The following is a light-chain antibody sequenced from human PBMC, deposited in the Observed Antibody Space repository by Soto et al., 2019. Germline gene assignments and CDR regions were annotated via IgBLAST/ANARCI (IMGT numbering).Light chain of an antibody. J-gene: IGLJ2*01. CDR3: SSYTTSTTRII. V-gene: IGLV2-14*01. CDR2: EVT. CDR1: RSDVGAYNY. Sequence: QLVLTQPASVSGSPGQSIAISCTGTRSDVGAYNYVSWYQQHPGKAPKLMISEVTNRPSGVSDRFSGSKSGNTASLTISGLQAEDEADYYCSSYTTSTTRIIFGGGTKVTVL.